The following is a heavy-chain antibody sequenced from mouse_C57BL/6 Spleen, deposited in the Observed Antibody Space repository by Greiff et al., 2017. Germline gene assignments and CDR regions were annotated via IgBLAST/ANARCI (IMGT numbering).Heavy chain of an antibody. Sequence: EVMLVASGGGLVQPGGSLSLSCAASGFTFTDYYMSWVRQPPGKALEWLGFIRNKANGYTTEYSASVKGRFTISRDNSQSILYLQMNALRAEDSATYYCARSNWYFDVWGTGTTVTVSS. CDR3: ARSNWYFDV. V-gene: IGHV7-3*01. J-gene: IGHJ1*03. CDR1: GFTFTDYY. CDR2: IRNKANGYTT.